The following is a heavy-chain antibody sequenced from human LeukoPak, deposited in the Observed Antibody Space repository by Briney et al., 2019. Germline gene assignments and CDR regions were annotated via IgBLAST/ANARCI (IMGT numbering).Heavy chain of an antibody. J-gene: IGHJ6*03. CDR1: GGSFSGYY. D-gene: IGHD3-3*01. CDR2: INHSGST. V-gene: IGHV4-34*01. CDR3: ARGQTYYDFWSGYYTHYYYYMDV. Sequence: SETLSLTCAVYGGSFSGYYWSWIRQPPGKGLEWIGEINHSGSTNYNPSLKSRVTISVDTSKNQFSLKLSSVTAADTAVYYCARGQTYYDFWSGYYTHYYYYMDVWGKGTTVTVSS.